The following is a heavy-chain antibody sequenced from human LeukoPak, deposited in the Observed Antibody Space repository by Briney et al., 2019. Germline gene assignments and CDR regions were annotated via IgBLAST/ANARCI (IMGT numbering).Heavy chain of an antibody. Sequence: GRSLRLSCAASGFTFSSYAMHWVRQAPGKGLEWVAVISYDGSNKYYADSVKGRFIISRDNSKNTLYLQMNSLRAEDTAVYYCARDFRTNAFDIWGQGTMVTVSS. V-gene: IGHV3-30-3*01. CDR2: ISYDGSNK. CDR3: ARDFRTNAFDI. J-gene: IGHJ3*02. CDR1: GFTFSSYA.